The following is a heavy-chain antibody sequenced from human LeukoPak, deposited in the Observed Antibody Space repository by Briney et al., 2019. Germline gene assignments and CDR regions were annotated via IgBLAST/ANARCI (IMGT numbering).Heavy chain of an antibody. CDR2: IIPILGIA. CDR1: GGTFSSYA. CDR3: ASSLMFGELLVYYYYGMDV. V-gene: IGHV1-69*04. J-gene: IGHJ6*02. Sequence: ASVKVSCKASGGTFSSYAISWVRQAPGQGLEWMGRIIPILGIANYAQKFQGRVTITADKSTSTAYMELSSLRSEDTAVYYCASSLMFGELLVYYYYGMDVWGQGTTVTVSS. D-gene: IGHD3-10*02.